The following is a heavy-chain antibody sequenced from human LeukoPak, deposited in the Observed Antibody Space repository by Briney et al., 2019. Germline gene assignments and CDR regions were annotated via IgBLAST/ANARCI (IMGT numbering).Heavy chain of an antibody. CDR1: GFTFSSYA. V-gene: IGHV3-23*01. D-gene: IGHD2-15*01. J-gene: IGHJ4*02. CDR3: AKVRGGYCSGGSCGYFDY. Sequence: GGSLRLSCAASGFTFSSYAMSWVRQAPGKGLEWVSAISRSGGSTYYADSVKGRFTISRDNSKNTLYLQMNSLRAEDTAVYYCAKVRGGYCSGGSCGYFDYWGQGTLVTVSS. CDR2: ISRSGGST.